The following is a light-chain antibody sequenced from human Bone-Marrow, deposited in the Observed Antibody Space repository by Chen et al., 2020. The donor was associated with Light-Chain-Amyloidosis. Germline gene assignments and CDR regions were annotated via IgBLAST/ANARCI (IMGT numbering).Light chain of an antibody. CDR3: QVWDRSSDRPV. V-gene: IGLV3-21*02. Sequence: SYVLTQPSSVSVAPGQTATIACGGNNIGSTSVHWYQQTPGQAPLLVVYDDSDRPSGIPDRLSGSNSGNTATLTNSRVEAGDEADYYCQVWDRSSDRPVFGGGTKLTVL. CDR2: DDS. J-gene: IGLJ3*02. CDR1: NIGSTS.